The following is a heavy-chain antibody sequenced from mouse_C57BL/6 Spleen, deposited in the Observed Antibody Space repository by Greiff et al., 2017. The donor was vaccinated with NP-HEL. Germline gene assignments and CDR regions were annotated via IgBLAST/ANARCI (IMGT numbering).Heavy chain of an antibody. D-gene: IGHD2-4*01. CDR3: ARKGFYYDDGGFDY. CDR2: IYPGSGST. J-gene: IGHJ2*01. V-gene: IGHV1-55*01. CDR1: GYTFTSYW. Sequence: VQLQQPGAELVKPGASVKMSCKASGYTFTSYWITWVKQRPGQGLEWIGDIYPGSGSTNYNAKFKSKATLTVDTSSSTAYMQPSSLTSEDSAVYYGARKGFYYDDGGFDYWGQGTTLTVSS.